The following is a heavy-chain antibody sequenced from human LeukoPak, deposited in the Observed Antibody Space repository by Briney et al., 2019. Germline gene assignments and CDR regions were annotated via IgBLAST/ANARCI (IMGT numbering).Heavy chain of an antibody. CDR3: ARGDWYGDPFYYYGMDV. Sequence: AASVKVSCKASGYTFTSYDINWVRQATGQGLGWMGWMNPNSGNTGYAQKFQGRVTMTRNTSISTAYMELSSLRSEDTAVYYRARGDWYGDPFYYYGMDVWGQGTTVTVSS. CDR2: MNPNSGNT. CDR1: GYTFTSYD. J-gene: IGHJ6*02. D-gene: IGHD3-10*01. V-gene: IGHV1-8*01.